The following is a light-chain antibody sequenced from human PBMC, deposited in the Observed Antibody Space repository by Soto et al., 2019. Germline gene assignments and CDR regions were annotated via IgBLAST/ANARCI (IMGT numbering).Light chain of an antibody. CDR2: KAS. CDR1: QTISSW. CDR3: QQYYIYPIT. Sequence: DIQMTQSPSTLSGSVGDRVSITCRASQTISSWLAWYQQKPGKAPKLLIYKASTLKSGVPSRFSGSGSGTDFTLTISCLQSEDFATYYCQQYYIYPITFGQGTKVDI. J-gene: IGKJ1*01. V-gene: IGKV1-5*03.